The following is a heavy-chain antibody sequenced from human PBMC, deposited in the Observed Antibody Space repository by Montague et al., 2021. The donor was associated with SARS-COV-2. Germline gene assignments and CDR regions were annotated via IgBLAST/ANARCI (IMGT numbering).Heavy chain of an antibody. J-gene: IGHJ4*02. Sequence: SETLSLTCSVSGGSFDIDSFFWGWIRQPPGKKLEWIGDISNGGRTFYNPSLNSRVTISVHASKNQLSSNVKCVTTAETAVYYCARHRRYDVVTYYPDFWGQGILVTVSS. D-gene: IGHD3-9*01. CDR2: ISNGGRT. CDR1: GGSFDIDSFF. V-gene: IGHV4-39*01. CDR3: ARHRRYDVVTYYPDF.